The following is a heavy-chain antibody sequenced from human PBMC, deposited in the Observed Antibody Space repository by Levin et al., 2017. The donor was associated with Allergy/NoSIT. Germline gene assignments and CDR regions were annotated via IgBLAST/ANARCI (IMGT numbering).Heavy chain of an antibody. D-gene: IGHD3-22*01. CDR2: ISSSSSVI. J-gene: IGHJ4*02. V-gene: IGHV3-48*02. Sequence: GESLKISCAASGFTFSAYSMNWVRQAPGKGLEWVSYISSSSSVIYYADSVKGRFTISRDNAKNSLYLQMDSLRDEDTAVYYCARDYDSSAFHPFDYWGQGSLVSVSS. CDR1: GFTFSAYS. CDR3: ARDYDSSAFHPFDY.